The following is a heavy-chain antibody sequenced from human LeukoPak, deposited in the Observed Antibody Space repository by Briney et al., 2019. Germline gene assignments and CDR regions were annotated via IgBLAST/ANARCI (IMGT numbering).Heavy chain of an antibody. D-gene: IGHD3-22*01. Sequence: ASVKVSCKASDYTFTSYGISWVRQAPGQGLEWMGWINPNSGGTNYAQKFQGRVTMTRNTSISTAYMELSSLRSEDTAVYYCTRGSIAYYYMDVWGKGTTVTISS. V-gene: IGHV1-8*02. CDR2: INPNSGGT. CDR1: DYTFTSYG. J-gene: IGHJ6*03. CDR3: TRGSIAYYYMDV.